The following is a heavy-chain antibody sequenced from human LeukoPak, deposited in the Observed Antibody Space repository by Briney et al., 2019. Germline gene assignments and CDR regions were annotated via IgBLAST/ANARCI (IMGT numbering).Heavy chain of an antibody. D-gene: IGHD3-22*01. CDR1: GGTFRRFT. J-gene: IGHJ4*02. V-gene: IGHV1-69*01. CDR2: ITPIFGTA. Sequence: SVKVSCKASGGTFRRFTISWVRQAPGQGFEWMGGITPIFGTANFAQKFQGRVSITADESTSTAFMELSSLRSEDTAVYYCAREWGLEGSGYYYAYWGQGTLVTVSS. CDR3: AREWGLEGSGYYYAY.